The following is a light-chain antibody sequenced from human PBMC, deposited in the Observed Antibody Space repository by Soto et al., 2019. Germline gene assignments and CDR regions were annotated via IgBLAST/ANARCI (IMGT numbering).Light chain of an antibody. Sequence: EIVLTQSPGPLSLSPGERATLSCRTSQSVSSSYLAWYQQKAGQAPRLLIYGASSRATGIPDRFSGSGSGTDFTLTISRLEAEDFAVYYCQQYGSSPRTFGQGTKVEIK. CDR1: QSVSSSY. V-gene: IGKV3-20*01. CDR2: GAS. J-gene: IGKJ1*01. CDR3: QQYGSSPRT.